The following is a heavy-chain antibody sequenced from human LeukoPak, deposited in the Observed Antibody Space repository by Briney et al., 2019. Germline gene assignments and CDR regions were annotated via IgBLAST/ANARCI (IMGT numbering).Heavy chain of an antibody. Sequence: PSGTLSLTCTVCGGSLSRYYLSWLRQPPGKGLEGIASIFYSGTNYYNPCLQSSTLISVDKSKNQFSLRLTSVTAADTAVYFCATLDNSFDHWGEGTLVTVSS. CDR1: GGSLSRYY. CDR2: IFYSGTN. CDR3: ATLDNSFDH. J-gene: IGHJ5*02. D-gene: IGHD2/OR15-2a*01. V-gene: IGHV4-59*06.